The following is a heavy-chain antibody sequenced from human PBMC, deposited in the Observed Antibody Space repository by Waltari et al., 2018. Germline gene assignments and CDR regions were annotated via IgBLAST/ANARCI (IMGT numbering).Heavy chain of an antibody. CDR1: GFTFSGST. CDR2: IRSKPNNYAT. V-gene: IGHV3-73*01. Sequence: EVQVVESGGGLVQPGGSLKLSCATSGFTFSGSTIHWVRQTSGKGLEWIGRIRSKPNNYATRYTASVEGRFTISSDDSENTAYLQMSSLMTEDTAVYYCTGGAVTGTDFWGQGTLVTVSS. D-gene: IGHD6-13*01. CDR3: TGGAVTGTDF. J-gene: IGHJ4*02.